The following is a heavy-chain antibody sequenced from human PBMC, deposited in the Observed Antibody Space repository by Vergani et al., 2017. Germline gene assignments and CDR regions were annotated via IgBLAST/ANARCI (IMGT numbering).Heavy chain of an antibody. D-gene: IGHD3-22*01. CDR3: ARFGQYYYDSSGYYD. V-gene: IGHV3-21*01. Sequence: EVQLVESGGGLVKPGGSLRLSCAASGFTFSSYSMNWVRQAPGKGLEWVSSISSSSSHIYYADSVKGRFTISRDNAKNSLYLQMNSLRAEDTAVYYCARFGQYYYDSSGYYDWGQGTLVTVSS. CDR2: ISSSSSHI. J-gene: IGHJ4*02. CDR1: GFTFSSYS.